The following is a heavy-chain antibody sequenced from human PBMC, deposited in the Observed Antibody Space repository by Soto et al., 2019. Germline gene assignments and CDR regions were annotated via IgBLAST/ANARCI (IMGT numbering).Heavy chain of an antibody. CDR2: INHSGST. D-gene: IGHD3-16*02. V-gene: IGHV4-34*01. CDR3: ARGAGDYVWGSYRYPQFDY. J-gene: IGHJ4*02. CDR1: GGSFSGYY. Sequence: QVQLQQWGAGLLKTSETLSLTCAVYGGSFSGYYWSWIRQPPGKGLEWIGEINHSGSTNYNPSLKSRVTISVDTSKNQFSLKLSSVTAADTAVYYCARGAGDYVWGSYRYPQFDYWGQGTLVTVSS.